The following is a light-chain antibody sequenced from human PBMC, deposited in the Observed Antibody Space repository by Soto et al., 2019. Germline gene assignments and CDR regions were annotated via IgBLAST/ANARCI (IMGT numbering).Light chain of an antibody. J-gene: IGKJ2*01. Sequence: DIQMTQSPSSRSASVGDRVTITCRASQTIATFLNCYQQRPGQAPRLLIYAASNLDNWVPSTFSGSGSETVFTLTISSLQPEDFATYFCQQTYRTPVTFGQGTKLEIK. V-gene: IGKV1-39*01. CDR1: QTIATF. CDR3: QQTYRTPVT. CDR2: AAS.